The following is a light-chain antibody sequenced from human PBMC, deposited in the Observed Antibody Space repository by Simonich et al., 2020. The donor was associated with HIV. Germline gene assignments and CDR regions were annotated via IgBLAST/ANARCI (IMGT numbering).Light chain of an antibody. Sequence: DIVMTQSPLSLPVTPGEPAPISCRSSQSLLSSNGLKYLDWYLQKPGQSPQLLIYLGSNRASGVPDRFSGSGSGTDFTLKISRVEAEDVGVYYCMQSIQFLLFTFGPGTRVDIE. J-gene: IGKJ3*01. V-gene: IGKV2-28*01. CDR1: QSLLSSNGLKY. CDR3: MQSIQFLLFT. CDR2: LGS.